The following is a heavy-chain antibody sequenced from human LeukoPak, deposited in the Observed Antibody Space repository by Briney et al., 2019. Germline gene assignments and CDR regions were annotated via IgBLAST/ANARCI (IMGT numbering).Heavy chain of an antibody. CDR3: ARRRCYDSTGYFD. D-gene: IGHD3-22*01. V-gene: IGHV4-39*02. Sequence: PSETLSLTCTVSGGFISSSSYYWGWIRQPPGKGLEWIGDIYYSGRTYYNPSLRSRVSISLDTSMNHFSLTLSSVTAADTAVYYCARRRCYDSTGYFDWGRGSLVIVSS. J-gene: IGHJ1*01. CDR2: IYYSGRT. CDR1: GGFISSSSYY.